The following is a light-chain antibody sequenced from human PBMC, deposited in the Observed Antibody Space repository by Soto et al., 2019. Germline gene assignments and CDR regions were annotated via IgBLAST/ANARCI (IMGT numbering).Light chain of an antibody. J-gene: IGKJ2*01. Sequence: DIQMTQSPSSLSASVGDRVTIACRASQSISNYLNWYQQKPGKAPKLLIYAAFSLQSGVPSRFSGSGSGTDFTLTISSLQPEDFATYYCQQSYSTPRTFGQGTKLEIK. CDR1: QSISNY. CDR2: AAF. CDR3: QQSYSTPRT. V-gene: IGKV1-39*01.